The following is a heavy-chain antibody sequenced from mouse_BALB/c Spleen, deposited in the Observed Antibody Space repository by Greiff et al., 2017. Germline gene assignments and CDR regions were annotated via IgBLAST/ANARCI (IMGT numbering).Heavy chain of an antibody. Sequence: EVKLVESGGGLVKPGGSLKLSCAASGFTFSSYAMSWVRQSPEKRLEWVAEISSGGSYTYYPDSVTGRFTISRDNAKNTLYLEMSSLRSEDTAMYYCARRGLTGDFDYWGQGTTLTVSS. D-gene: IGHD2-13*01. J-gene: IGHJ2*01. CDR1: GFTFSSYA. V-gene: IGHV5-9-4*01. CDR2: ISSGGSYT. CDR3: ARRGLTGDFDY.